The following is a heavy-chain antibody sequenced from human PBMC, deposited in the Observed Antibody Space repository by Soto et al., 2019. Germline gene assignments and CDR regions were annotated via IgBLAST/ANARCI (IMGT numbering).Heavy chain of an antibody. J-gene: IGHJ4*02. Sequence: SETLSHTCTVSGGSISSYYWCWIRQPPGKGLEWIWYIYYSGSTNYNPSLKSRVTISVDTSKNQFSLKLSSVTAADTAVYYCARVYYDSSGYYEFDYRGPGTLVNVSS. D-gene: IGHD3-22*01. CDR1: GGSISSYY. V-gene: IGHV4-59*01. CDR3: ARVYYDSSGYYEFDY. CDR2: IYYSGST.